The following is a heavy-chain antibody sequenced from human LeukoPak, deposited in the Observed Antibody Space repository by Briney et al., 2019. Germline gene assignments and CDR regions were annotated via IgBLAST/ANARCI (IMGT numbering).Heavy chain of an antibody. Sequence: GGSLRLSCAASGFTFSSYGMHWVRQAPGKGLEWVAVISYDGSNKYYADSVKGRFTISRDNSKNTLYLQMNSLRAEDTAVYYCAGGGFYSNYRWVELHFDYWGQGTLVTVSS. J-gene: IGHJ4*02. V-gene: IGHV3-30*03. CDR1: GFTFSSYG. D-gene: IGHD4-11*01. CDR2: ISYDGSNK. CDR3: AGGGFYSNYRWVELHFDY.